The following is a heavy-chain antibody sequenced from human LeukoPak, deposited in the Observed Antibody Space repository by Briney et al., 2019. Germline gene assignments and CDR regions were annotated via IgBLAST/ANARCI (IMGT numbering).Heavy chain of an antibody. J-gene: IGHJ2*01. CDR3: VKIGRDSDYVGNDWYFAV. V-gene: IGHV3-7*03. CDR1: GFTFSRNW. CDR2: IKSDGSET. D-gene: IGHD4-11*01. Sequence: GESLRLSCAASGFTFSRNWMSWVRQAPGKGLQWVANIKSDGSETYYVDSVKGRFAISRDNAKSSVYLQMHSLRVDDTAVYYCVKIGRDSDYVGNDWYFAVWGRGTLVTVSS.